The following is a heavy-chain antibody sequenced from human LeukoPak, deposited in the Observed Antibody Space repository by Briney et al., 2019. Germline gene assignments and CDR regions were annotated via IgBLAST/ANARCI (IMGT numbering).Heavy chain of an antibody. CDR3: ARDNSVEDTAWWFDP. CDR2: INPSGGST. V-gene: IGHV1-46*01. CDR1: GYTFTDSS. D-gene: IGHD4-23*01. Sequence: ASVKVSCKASGYTFTDSSIHWVRQAPGQGLEWMGIINPSGGSTGYAQKFQGRVTMTRDMSTSTDYMELSSLRSEDTAVYYCARDNSVEDTAWWFDPWGQGTLVTVSS. J-gene: IGHJ5*02.